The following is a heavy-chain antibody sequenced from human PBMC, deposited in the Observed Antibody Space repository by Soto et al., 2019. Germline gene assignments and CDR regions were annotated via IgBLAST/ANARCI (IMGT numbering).Heavy chain of an antibody. J-gene: IGHJ4*02. D-gene: IGHD2-21*01. CDR2: IFPNGRDK. Sequence: QVQLVQSGGGVVQPGRSLRLSCAASGFNFNTYFMHWVRQAPGKGLEWVAMIFPNGRDKEYADSVKGRFTSSRDNSNNWMSLQMHRLRPEDTSVYYCARDDEHGRNCDLAYWGQGALVTVSS. CDR3: ARDDEHGRNCDLAY. V-gene: IGHV3-30*13. CDR1: GFNFNTYF.